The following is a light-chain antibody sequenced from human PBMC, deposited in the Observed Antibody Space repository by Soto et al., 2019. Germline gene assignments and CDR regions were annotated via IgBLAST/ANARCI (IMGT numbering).Light chain of an antibody. CDR3: QQYGSSPQT. J-gene: IGKJ1*01. Sequence: EIVLTQSPGTLSLSPGERATLSCRASQSVSSSYLAWYQQKPGQAPRLLIYGASSRATRIPDRFSGSGSGTDLTITISRLEPEDFAVYYCQQYGSSPQTFGQGTKVEIK. CDR2: GAS. CDR1: QSVSSSY. V-gene: IGKV3-20*01.